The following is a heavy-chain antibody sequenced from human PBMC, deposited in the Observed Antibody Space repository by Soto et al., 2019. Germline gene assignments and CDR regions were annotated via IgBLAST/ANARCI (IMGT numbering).Heavy chain of an antibody. D-gene: IGHD3-9*01. Sequence: GGSLRLSCAASGFIVSSYGMHWVRQAPGKGLEWVAVIWYDGSNKYNADSVKGRFTISRDNSKNTLYLQMNSLRADDTAVYYCARVTYFDWLSRYILYYYGMDVWGQGTTVTVSS. V-gene: IGHV3-33*01. CDR2: IWYDGSNK. J-gene: IGHJ6*02. CDR1: GFIVSSYG. CDR3: ARVTYFDWLSRYILYYYGMDV.